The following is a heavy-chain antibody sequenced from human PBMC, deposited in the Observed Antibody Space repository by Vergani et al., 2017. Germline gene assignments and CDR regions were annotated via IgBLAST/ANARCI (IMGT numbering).Heavy chain of an antibody. CDR3: ARGPHVGELFDY. J-gene: IGHJ4*02. CDR1: GFTFSSYA. Sequence: QVQLVESGGGVVQPGRSLRLSCAASGFTFSSYAMHWVRQAPGKGLEWVAVISYDGSNKYYADSVKGRFTISRDNSKNTLYLQMNSMRAEDTAVYYCARGPHVGELFDYWGQGPLVTVSS. V-gene: IGHV3-30-3*01. D-gene: IGHD3-10*01. CDR2: ISYDGSNK.